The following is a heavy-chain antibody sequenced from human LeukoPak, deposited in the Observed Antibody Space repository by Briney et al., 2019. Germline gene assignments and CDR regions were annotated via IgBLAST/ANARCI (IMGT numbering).Heavy chain of an antibody. D-gene: IGHD4-17*01. J-gene: IGHJ4*02. CDR3: ARDIDNGDYVVY. Sequence: GGSLRLSCTASGFTFGDFAMNWVRQAPGKGLEWVGFIRSRGHGGTAEYAASVDGRFTISRDDSKSSVYLQMNRLKTEDTAIYYCARDIDNGDYVVYWGQGTLATVSS. V-gene: IGHV3-49*04. CDR1: GFTFGDFA. CDR2: IRSRGHGGTA.